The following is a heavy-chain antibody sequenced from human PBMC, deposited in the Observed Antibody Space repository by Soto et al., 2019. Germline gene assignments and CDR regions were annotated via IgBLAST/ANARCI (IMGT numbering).Heavy chain of an antibody. D-gene: IGHD3-10*01. Sequence: LRLSCAAPGFTFRSYRVHWVRQAPGKGLDWVAVISYDGSNKYYADSVKGRFTISIDNSKNTLYLQMNSLRPEDTDVYSCANDSLGIVTMVRGVIVDGCQIWGQGTMVTVSS. CDR1: GFTFRSYR. CDR3: ANDSLGIVTMVRGVIVDGCQI. J-gene: IGHJ3*02. CDR2: ISYDGSNK. V-gene: IGHV3-30*18.